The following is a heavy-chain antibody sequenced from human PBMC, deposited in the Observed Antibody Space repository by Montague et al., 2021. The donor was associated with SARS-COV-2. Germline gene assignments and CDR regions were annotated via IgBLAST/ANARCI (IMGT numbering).Heavy chain of an antibody. D-gene: IGHD5-24*01. CDR1: GCSISSYY. CDR3: ARGDVAMATIKAGGPCYQFDI. V-gene: IGHV4-59*12. Sequence: SETLSLTCTVSGCSISSYYCSWIRQPPGKGLQWFGYIYYRGGTTXNHSLNSPVITLADTSKNQFSLKLSSVTAADTAVYYCARGDVAMATIKAGGPCYQFDIWGQGTLVTVSS. J-gene: IGHJ4*02. CDR2: IYYRGGT.